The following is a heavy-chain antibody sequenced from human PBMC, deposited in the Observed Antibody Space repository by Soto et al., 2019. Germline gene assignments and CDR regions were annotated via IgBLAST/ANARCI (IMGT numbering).Heavy chain of an antibody. J-gene: IGHJ5*02. V-gene: IGHV3-30-3*01. CDR2: ISYVGSNK. Sequence: QVQLVESGGGVVQPGRSLRLSCAASGFTFSSYAMHWVRQAPGKGLEWVAVISYVGSNKYYADSVKGRFTISRDNSKNTLYLQMNSLRAEDTAVYYCPSSITIFGVVIPAWGQGTLVTVSS. D-gene: IGHD3-3*01. CDR1: GFTFSSYA. CDR3: PSSITIFGVVIPA.